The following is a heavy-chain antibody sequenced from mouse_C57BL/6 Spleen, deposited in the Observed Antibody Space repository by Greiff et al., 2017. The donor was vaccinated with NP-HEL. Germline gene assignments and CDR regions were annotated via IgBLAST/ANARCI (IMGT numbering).Heavy chain of an antibody. CDR1: GFTFSSYA. Sequence: EVQVVESGGGLVKPGGSLKLSCAASGFTFSSYAMSWVRQTPEKRLEWVATISDGGSDTYYPENVKGRFTISRDNAKNNLYLQMSHLKSEDTAMYDFERSRKDYYYGSSNYFDYWGQGTTLTVSS. CDR3: ERSRKDYYYGSSNYFDY. D-gene: IGHD1-1*01. CDR2: ISDGGSDT. V-gene: IGHV5-4*01. J-gene: IGHJ2*01.